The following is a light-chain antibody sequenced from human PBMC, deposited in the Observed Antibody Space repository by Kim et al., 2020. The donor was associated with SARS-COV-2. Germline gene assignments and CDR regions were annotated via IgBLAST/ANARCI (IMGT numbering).Light chain of an antibody. CDR3: QAWDSSTVV. V-gene: IGLV3-1*01. Sequence: VSDGQTASITCSGDGLGDKYASWYQRKPGQSPVLVIYYDSKRPSGIPERFSGSNSGNTATLTISGTQAMDEADYYCQAWDSSTVVFGGGTQLTVL. CDR2: YDS. CDR1: GLGDKY. J-gene: IGLJ2*01.